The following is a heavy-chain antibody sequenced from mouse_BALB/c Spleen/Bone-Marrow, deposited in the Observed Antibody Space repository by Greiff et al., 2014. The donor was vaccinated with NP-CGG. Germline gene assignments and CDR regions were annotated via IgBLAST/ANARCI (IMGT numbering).Heavy chain of an antibody. CDR2: INSGGSYT. Sequence: EVKLMESGGDLVKPGGSLKLSCAASGFTFSTYGMSWVRQTPDKRLEWVATINSGGSYTYYPDGVMGRFTISRDNAKNTLYLQMTSLKSEDTAMYYCTRRGRYDKRTDMDYWGHGTSVTVSS. V-gene: IGHV5-6*02. CDR3: TRRGRYDKRTDMDY. D-gene: IGHD2-14*01. CDR1: GFTFSTYG. J-gene: IGHJ4*01.